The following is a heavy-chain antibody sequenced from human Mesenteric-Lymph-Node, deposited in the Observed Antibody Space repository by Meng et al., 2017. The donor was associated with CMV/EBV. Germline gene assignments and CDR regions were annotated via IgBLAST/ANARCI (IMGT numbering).Heavy chain of an antibody. J-gene: IGHJ4*02. Sequence: SETLSLTCTVSGYSISSGYYWGWFRQPPGEGLEWIGSIYNSGSTYYSPSLQSRVTISVDTSKNQFSLKLRSATAADTAVYYCARVGYLYESGPSAGYWGQGTQVTVSS. V-gene: IGHV4-38-2*02. CDR1: GYSISSGYY. D-gene: IGHD2-15*01. CDR3: ARVGYLYESGPSAGY. CDR2: IYNSGST.